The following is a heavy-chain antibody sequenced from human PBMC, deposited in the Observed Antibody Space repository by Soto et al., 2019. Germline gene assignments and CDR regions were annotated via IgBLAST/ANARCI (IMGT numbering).Heavy chain of an antibody. J-gene: IGHJ4*02. CDR1: GGSISSSSYY. CDR2: IYYSGST. CDR3: AGYKLTIAAAATGVFDY. D-gene: IGHD6-13*01. V-gene: IGHV4-31*03. Sequence: SETLSLTCTVSGGSISSSSYYWGWIRQHPGKGLEWIGYIYYSGSTYYNPSLKSRVTISVDTSKNQFSLKLSSVTAADTAVYYCAGYKLTIAAAATGVFDYWGQGTLVTVSS.